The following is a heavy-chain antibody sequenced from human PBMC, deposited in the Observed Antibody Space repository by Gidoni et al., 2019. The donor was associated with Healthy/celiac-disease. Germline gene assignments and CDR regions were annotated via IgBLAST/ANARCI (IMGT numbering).Heavy chain of an antibody. CDR3: TTGLYSGSYYAFDI. J-gene: IGHJ3*02. D-gene: IGHD1-26*01. CDR2: IKSKSDGGTT. V-gene: IGHV3-15*01. CDR1: GLHCSNAW. Sequence: EVQLVESGGGLVQPGGSLRPSCAASGLHCSNAWMSWVRQAPGKGLEWVGRIKSKSDGGTTDYAAPVKGRFTISRDDSKNTLYLQMNSLKTEDTAVYYCTTGLYSGSYYAFDIWGQGTMVTVSS.